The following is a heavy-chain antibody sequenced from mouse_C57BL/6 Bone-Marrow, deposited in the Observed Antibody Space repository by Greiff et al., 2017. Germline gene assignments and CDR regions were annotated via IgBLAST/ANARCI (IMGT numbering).Heavy chain of an antibody. Sequence: DVMLVESGGGLVKPGGSLKLSCAASGFTFSSYGMSWVRQTPDKRLEWVATISSGGSYTYYPDSVKGRFTISRDNAKNTLYLQMSSLKSEDTAMYYCARQLGDYYYAMDYWGQGTSVTVSS. CDR1: GFTFSSYG. CDR2: ISSGGSYT. J-gene: IGHJ4*01. V-gene: IGHV5-6*03. CDR3: ARQLGDYYYAMDY. D-gene: IGHD4-1*01.